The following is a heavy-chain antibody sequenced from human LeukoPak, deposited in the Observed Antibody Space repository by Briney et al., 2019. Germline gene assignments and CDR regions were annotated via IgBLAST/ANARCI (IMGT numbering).Heavy chain of an antibody. CDR3: ARGGRGRYYDLWSGYAHDAFDI. Sequence: SETLSLTCTVSGGSISSYYWSWIRQPPGKGLEWIGYIYYSGSTNYNPSLKSRVTISVDTSKNQFSLKLSSVTAADTAVYYCARGGRGRYYDLWSGYAHDAFDIWGQGTMVTVSS. D-gene: IGHD3-3*01. CDR2: IYYSGST. V-gene: IGHV4-59*01. J-gene: IGHJ3*02. CDR1: GGSISSYY.